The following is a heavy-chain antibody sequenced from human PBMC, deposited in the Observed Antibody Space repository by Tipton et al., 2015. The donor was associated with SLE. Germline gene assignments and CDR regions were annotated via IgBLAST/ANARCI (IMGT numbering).Heavy chain of an antibody. D-gene: IGHD6-13*01. CDR3: ARAPGAAGNDWFDP. Sequence: QVQLVQSGAEVKKPGSSVKVSCKASGGTFSSYAISWVRQAPGQGLEWMGGIIPILGIANYAQKFQGRVTMTRNTSVSTAYMELSSLRSEDTAVYYCARAPGAAGNDWFDPWGQGTLVTVSS. J-gene: IGHJ5*02. CDR1: GGTFSSYA. V-gene: IGHV1-69*09. CDR2: IIPILGIA.